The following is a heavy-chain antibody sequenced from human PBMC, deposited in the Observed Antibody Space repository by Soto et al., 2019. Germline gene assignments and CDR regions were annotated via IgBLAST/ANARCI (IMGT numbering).Heavy chain of an antibody. CDR1: GFTFSNFE. D-gene: IGHD3-9*01. CDR3: ARAECSSPDCLTAYYSYGLDV. V-gene: IGHV3-48*03. Sequence: GGSLRLSCAASGFTFSNFEMHWVRQAPGKGLEWVSYINTAGSTKYYAESVKGRFTISRDNARNSLFLQMNSLRAEDTAVYYCARAECSSPDCLTAYYSYGLDVWGQGSTVTVS. CDR2: INTAGSTK. J-gene: IGHJ6*02.